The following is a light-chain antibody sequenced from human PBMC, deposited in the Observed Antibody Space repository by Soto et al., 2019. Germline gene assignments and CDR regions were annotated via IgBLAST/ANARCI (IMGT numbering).Light chain of an antibody. J-gene: IGKJ1*01. CDR1: RDISNY. V-gene: IGKV1-5*03. Sequence: DIQMTQSPSSLSASVGDRVTITCQASRDISNYLNWYLQKPGKAPKLLIYKASTLKSGVPSRFSGSGSGTEFTLTISSLQPDDFATYYCQHYNSYSEAFGQGTKVDIK. CDR3: QHYNSYSEA. CDR2: KAS.